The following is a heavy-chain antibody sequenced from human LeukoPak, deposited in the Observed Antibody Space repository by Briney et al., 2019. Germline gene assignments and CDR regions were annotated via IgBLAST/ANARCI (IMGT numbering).Heavy chain of an antibody. D-gene: IGHD4-17*01. CDR1: GFTFSSYG. V-gene: IGHV3-33*01. CDR3: ASESYGDFRLDY. Sequence: HPGGSLRLSCAASGFTFSSYGMHWVRQAPGKGLEWVAVIWYDGSNKYYADSVKGRFTISRDNYKNTLYLQMNSLRAEDTAVYYCASESYGDFRLDYWGQGTLVTVSS. J-gene: IGHJ4*02. CDR2: IWYDGSNK.